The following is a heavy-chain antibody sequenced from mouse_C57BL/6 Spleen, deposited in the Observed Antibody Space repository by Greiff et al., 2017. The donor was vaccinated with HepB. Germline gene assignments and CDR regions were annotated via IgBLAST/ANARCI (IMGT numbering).Heavy chain of an antibody. J-gene: IGHJ3*01. CDR1: GYTFTDYY. Sequence: EVQLQQSGPELVKPGASVKISCKASGYTFTDYYMNWVKQSHGKSLEWIGDINPNNGGTSYTQKFTGKATLTVDKSSSPAYMELRSLTSEDSAVYYCARWGEVYSSWFAYWGQGTLVTVSA. CDR2: INPNNGGT. D-gene: IGHD1-1*01. CDR3: ARWGEVYSSWFAY. V-gene: IGHV1-26*01.